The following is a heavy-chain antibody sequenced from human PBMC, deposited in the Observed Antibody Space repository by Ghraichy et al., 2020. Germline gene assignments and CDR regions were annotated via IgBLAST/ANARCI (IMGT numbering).Heavy chain of an antibody. CDR1: GFAYSSYW. J-gene: IGHJ4*02. D-gene: IGHD2-21*02. CDR2: IKYDGSAE. Sequence: GESLRLSCVASGFAYSSYWMNWVRQAPGKGLEWVAYIKYDGSAEYYVDSVKGRFAISRDNTKNSLFLQMNSLRAEDTAVYYCARGWGRFDYWGQGTLVTVSS. CDR3: ARGWGRFDY. V-gene: IGHV3-7*01.